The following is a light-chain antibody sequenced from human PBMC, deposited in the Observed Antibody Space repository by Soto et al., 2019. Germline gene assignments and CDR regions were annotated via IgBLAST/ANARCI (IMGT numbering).Light chain of an antibody. CDR1: QSVSSNY. CDR2: GAS. J-gene: IGKJ1*01. Sequence: DIVLTQSPGTLSLSPGERATLSCRASQSVSSNYLAWYQQKPGQAPRLLIYGASTSATGVPDRFSGSGSGTDFTLTISRLEPEDFAVYHCQQYGSLSWTFGQGTKVVIK. V-gene: IGKV3-20*01. CDR3: QQYGSLSWT.